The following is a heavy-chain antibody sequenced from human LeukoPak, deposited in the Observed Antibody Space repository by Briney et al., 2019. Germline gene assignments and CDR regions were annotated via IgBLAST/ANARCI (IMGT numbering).Heavy chain of an antibody. Sequence: SETLSLTCSVSNGSISTTYWSWIRQPPGEGLEWIGYIHYSGGTNYNPSLKSRVTISVDTSKNQFSLKLSSVTAADTAVYYCARESGDGYNLNWFDSWGQGTLVTVSS. V-gene: IGHV4-59*01. D-gene: IGHD5-24*01. J-gene: IGHJ5*01. CDR1: NGSISTTY. CDR2: IHYSGGT. CDR3: ARESGDGYNLNWFDS.